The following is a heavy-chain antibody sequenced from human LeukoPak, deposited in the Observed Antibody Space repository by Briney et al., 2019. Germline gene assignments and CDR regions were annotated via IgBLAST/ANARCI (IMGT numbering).Heavy chain of an antibody. D-gene: IGHD3-16*02. Sequence: GGSLRLSCAASVFTFSSYGMHWVRQAAGKGLEWVAFIRYDGSNKYYADSVKGRFTISRDNSKNTLYLQMNSLRAEATAVYYCAKDYGLMITFGGVIVVWGQGTMVTVSS. V-gene: IGHV3-30*02. J-gene: IGHJ4*02. CDR3: AKDYGLMITFGGVIVV. CDR2: IRYDGSNK. CDR1: VFTFSSYG.